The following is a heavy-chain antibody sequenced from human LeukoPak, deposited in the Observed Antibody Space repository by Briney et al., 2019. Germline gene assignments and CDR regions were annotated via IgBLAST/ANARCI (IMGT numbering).Heavy chain of an antibody. V-gene: IGHV3-30*14. Sequence: PGGSLRLSCTVSGFTFNTFAMHWVRQSPGKGLEWVPLISYDGNDKYYTDSVKGRFTISRDISKNTVYLQMNSLRPEDTAVYYCARDPRDRIFGPLDYWGQGTLVTVSS. J-gene: IGHJ4*02. CDR1: GFTFNTFA. D-gene: IGHD3/OR15-3a*01. CDR2: ISYDGNDK. CDR3: ARDPRDRIFGPLDY.